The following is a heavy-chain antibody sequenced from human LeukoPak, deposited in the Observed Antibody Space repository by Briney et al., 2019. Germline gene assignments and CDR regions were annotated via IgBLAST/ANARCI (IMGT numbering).Heavy chain of an antibody. D-gene: IGHD3-22*01. V-gene: IGHV3-64*01. CDR3: ARYYYDSSGYYYDY. J-gene: IGHJ4*02. Sequence: PGGSLRLSCAASGCTFSSYAMHWVRQAPGKGLEYVSAISSNGGSTYYANSVKGRFTISRDNSKNTLYLQMGSLRAEDMAVYYCARYYYDSSGYYYDYWGQGTLVTVSS. CDR1: GCTFSSYA. CDR2: ISSNGGST.